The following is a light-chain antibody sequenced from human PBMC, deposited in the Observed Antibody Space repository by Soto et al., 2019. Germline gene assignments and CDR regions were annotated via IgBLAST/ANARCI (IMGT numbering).Light chain of an antibody. J-gene: IGKJ2*01. CDR1: QGIRNA. Sequence: DIQMTQSPSSLSASVGDRVTITCRASQGIRNALVWYQQRPGKAPKRLIYAASSLQSGVPSRFSGTGSGTEFTLTIHSLQPEDFATYYCLQHNSLPLTFRQGTKLEIK. V-gene: IGKV1-17*01. CDR3: LQHNSLPLT. CDR2: AAS.